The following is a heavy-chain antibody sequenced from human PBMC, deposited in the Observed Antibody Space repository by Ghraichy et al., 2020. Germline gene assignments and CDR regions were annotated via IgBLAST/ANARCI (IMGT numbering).Heavy chain of an antibody. CDR3: AKDNYDVRAYSGVSDLDY. V-gene: IGHV3-23*01. CDR1: GFTFNNYA. D-gene: IGHD3-16*01. Sequence: GESLNISCAASGFTFNNYAMSWVRQAPGKGLEWVSSISDTGYGTFYGDSVRGRFTVSRDNSKNTLYLQMNSLRVEDTAVYYCAKDNYDVRAYSGVSDLDYWGQGILVTVSS. J-gene: IGHJ4*02. CDR2: ISDTGYGT.